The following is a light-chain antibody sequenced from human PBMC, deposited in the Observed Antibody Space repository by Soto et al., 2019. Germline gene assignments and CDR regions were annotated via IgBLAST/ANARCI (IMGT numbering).Light chain of an antibody. CDR2: AAS. J-gene: IGKJ1*01. V-gene: IGKV1-27*01. Sequence: DIQMTQSPSSLSASVGDRVTITCRASQGIGTYLAWYQQKPGKVPKLLISAASTLQSGDPSRFSGSGSRTDLIFTISRLQHEDVATYYCRKYNSAPWTFGQGPKVEIK. CDR1: QGIGTY. CDR3: RKYNSAPWT.